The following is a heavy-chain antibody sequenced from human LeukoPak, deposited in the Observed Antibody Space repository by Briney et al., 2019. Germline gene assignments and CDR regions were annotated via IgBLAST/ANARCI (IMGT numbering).Heavy chain of an antibody. Sequence: GGSLRLSCAASGFTFSSYGMHWVRQAPGKGLEWVAVISYDGSNKYYADSVKGRFTISRDNSKNTLYLQMNSLRAEDTAVYYCAKVVGDGYNYSYYFDYWGQGTLVTVSS. CDR3: AKVVGDGYNYSYYFDY. CDR1: GFTFSSYG. D-gene: IGHD5-24*01. CDR2: ISYDGSNK. J-gene: IGHJ4*02. V-gene: IGHV3-30*18.